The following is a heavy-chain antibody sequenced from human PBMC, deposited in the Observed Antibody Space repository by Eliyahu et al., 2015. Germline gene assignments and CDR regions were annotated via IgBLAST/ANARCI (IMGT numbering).Heavy chain of an antibody. CDR3: ARDGPSYGDLDY. J-gene: IGHJ4*02. CDR2: ISYDGSNK. CDR1: GFTFSSXA. D-gene: IGHD4-17*01. V-gene: IGHV3-30*01. Sequence: QVQLVESGGGVVQPGRSLRLSCAASGFTFSSXAXHWVRQAPGKGLEWVAVISYDGSNKYYADSVKGRFTISRDNSKNTLYLQMNSLRAEDTAVYYCARDGPSYGDLDYWGQGTLVTVSS.